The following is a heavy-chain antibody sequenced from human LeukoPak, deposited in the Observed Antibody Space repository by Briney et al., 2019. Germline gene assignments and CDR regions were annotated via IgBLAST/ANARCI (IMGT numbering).Heavy chain of an antibody. V-gene: IGHV4-59*08. J-gene: IGHJ6*02. CDR2: IYNSGSA. CDR3: ARLEAAAGPYHYYDGIDV. Sequence: SETLSLTCTVSGDSLSTYYWSCIRQPPGEGLEWIGYIYNSGSAKHSTPLRSRVTISVDTSKNQISLNLSSVTAADTAVYYCARLEAAAGPYHYYDGIDVWGQGTTVTVSS. CDR1: GDSLSTYY. D-gene: IGHD6-13*01.